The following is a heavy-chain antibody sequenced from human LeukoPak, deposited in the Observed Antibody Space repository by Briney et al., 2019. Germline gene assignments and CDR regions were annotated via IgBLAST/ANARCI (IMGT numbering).Heavy chain of an antibody. J-gene: IGHJ1*01. CDR2: INPNSGGT. Sequence: ASVKVSCKASGYTFTGCYMHWVRQAPGQGLEWMGRINPNSGGTNYAQKFQGRVTMTRDTSISTDYMELSRLRSDDTAVYYCARGPYSSSWAEYFQHWGQGTLVTVSS. CDR1: GYTFTGCY. CDR3: ARGPYSSSWAEYFQH. D-gene: IGHD6-13*01. V-gene: IGHV1-2*06.